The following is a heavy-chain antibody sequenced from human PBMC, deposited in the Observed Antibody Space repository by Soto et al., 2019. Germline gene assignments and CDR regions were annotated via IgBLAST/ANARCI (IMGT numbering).Heavy chain of an antibody. CDR3: ATDHNYDYVWGSWGMDV. V-gene: IGHV4-34*01. D-gene: IGHD3-16*01. Sequence: SETLSLTCAVVGDSLRGQSWNWIRQSPGKGLEWIGELDQSGGTNYNPSLKSRAIISDDTSKNQFSLTLTSVTAADTAVYYCATDHNYDYVWGSWGMDVWGQGTTVTVSS. CDR1: GDSLRGQS. J-gene: IGHJ6*02. CDR2: LDQSGGT.